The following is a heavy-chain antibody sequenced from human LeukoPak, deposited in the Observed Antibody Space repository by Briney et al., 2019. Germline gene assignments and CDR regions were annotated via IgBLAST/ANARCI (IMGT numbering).Heavy chain of an antibody. CDR3: ARRFGDF. D-gene: IGHD3-3*01. J-gene: IGHJ4*02. Sequence: SETLSLTCTVSGGSISSYYWSWIRQPPGKGLEWIGYIYYSGSINYNPSLKSRVTISVDTSKNQFSLKLSSVTAADTAVYYCARRFGDFWGQGTLVTVSS. CDR1: GGSISSYY. CDR2: IYYSGSI. V-gene: IGHV4-59*08.